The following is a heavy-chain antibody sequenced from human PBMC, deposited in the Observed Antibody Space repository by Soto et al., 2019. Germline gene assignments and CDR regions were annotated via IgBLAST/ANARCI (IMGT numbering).Heavy chain of an antibody. CDR3: AKENIVVVPAALNYFDY. J-gene: IGHJ4*02. CDR1: GFTFSSYG. CDR2: ISYDGSNK. D-gene: IGHD2-2*01. Sequence: GGSLRLSCAASGFTFSSYGMHWVRQAPGKGLEWVAVISYDGSNKYYADSVKGRFTISRDNSKNTLYLQMNSLRAEDTAVYYCAKENIVVVPAALNYFDYWGQGTLVTVSS. V-gene: IGHV3-30*18.